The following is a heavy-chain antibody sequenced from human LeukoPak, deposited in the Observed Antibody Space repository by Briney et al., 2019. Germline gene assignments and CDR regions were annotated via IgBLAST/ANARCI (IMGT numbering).Heavy chain of an antibody. CDR1: GGSISSSSYY. J-gene: IGHJ5*02. V-gene: IGHV4-39*07. CDR3: ARGRLRNNWFDP. D-gene: IGHD6-25*01. Sequence: PSETLSLTCTVSGGSISSSSYYWGWIRQSPGKGLEWIGSIYYSGSTYYNPSLKSRVTISEDTSKNHFSLRLSSVTAADTAVYFCARGRLRNNWFDPWGQGTLVTVSS. CDR2: IYYSGST.